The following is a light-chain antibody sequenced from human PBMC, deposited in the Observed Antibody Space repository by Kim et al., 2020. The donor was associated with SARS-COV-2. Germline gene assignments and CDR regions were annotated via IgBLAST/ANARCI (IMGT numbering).Light chain of an antibody. CDR3: QQTDTTPLT. J-gene: IGKJ5*01. CDR2: SAS. V-gene: IGKV1-39*01. Sequence: ACVRDRVTISCRASQEIRRYLSCYQQKPEKTPKVLIYSASTLQGGVPSNFGGSGSGTNFSLTITSLQPEDFASYYFQQTDTTPLTFGQGTRLESK. CDR1: QEIRRY.